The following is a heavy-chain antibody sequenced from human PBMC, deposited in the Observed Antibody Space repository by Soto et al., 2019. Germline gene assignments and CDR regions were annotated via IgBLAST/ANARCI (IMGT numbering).Heavy chain of an antibody. CDR3: ARAFWSGYCHFDY. Sequence: PSETLSLTCAVYGGSFIGYYCSFIRQPPGKGLEWIGEINHSGSTNYNPSLKSRVTISVDTSKNQFSLKLSSVTAADTAVYYCARAFWSGYCHFDYWGQGTLVTVSS. CDR2: INHSGST. V-gene: IGHV4-34*01. J-gene: IGHJ4*02. CDR1: GGSFIGYY. D-gene: IGHD3-3*01.